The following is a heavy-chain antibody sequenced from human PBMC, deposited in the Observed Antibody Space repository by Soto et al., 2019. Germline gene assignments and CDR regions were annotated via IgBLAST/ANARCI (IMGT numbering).Heavy chain of an antibody. CDR2: IIPIFGTA. CDR3: ASPRNYYDSSGPQYYFDY. Sequence: SVKVSCKASGGTFSSYAISWGRQAPGQGLEWMGGIIPIFGTANYAQKFQGRVTITADKSTSTAYMELSSLRSEDTAVYYCASPRNYYDSSGPQYYFDYWGQGTLVTVSS. D-gene: IGHD3-22*01. J-gene: IGHJ4*02. V-gene: IGHV1-69*06. CDR1: GGTFSSYA.